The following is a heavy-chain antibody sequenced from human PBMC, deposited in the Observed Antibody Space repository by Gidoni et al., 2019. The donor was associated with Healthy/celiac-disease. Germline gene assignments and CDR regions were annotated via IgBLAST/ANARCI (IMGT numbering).Heavy chain of an antibody. J-gene: IGHJ3*02. Sequence: EVQLVESGGGLVQPGRSLRLSCAASGFTFADYAMHWVRQAPGKGLEWVSGISWNSGSIGYADSVKGRFPISRDNAKNSLYLQMNSLRAEDTALYYCAKDIGDGYNTGPDAFDIWGQGTMVTVSS. V-gene: IGHV3-9*01. CDR3: AKDIGDGYNTGPDAFDI. CDR1: GFTFADYA. D-gene: IGHD5-12*01. CDR2: ISWNSGSI.